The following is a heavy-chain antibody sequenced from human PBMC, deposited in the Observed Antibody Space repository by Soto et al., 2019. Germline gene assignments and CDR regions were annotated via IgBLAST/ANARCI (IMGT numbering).Heavy chain of an antibody. CDR2: IYPGDSDT. CDR1: GYSFTSYW. Sequence: GESLKISCKGSGYSFTSYWIGWVRQMPGKGLEWMGIIYPGDSDTRYSPSFQGQVTISADKSISTAYLQWSSLKASDTAMYYCARPRAYYYDSSGYYRGAFDIWGQGTMVTVS. CDR3: ARPRAYYYDSSGYYRGAFDI. J-gene: IGHJ3*02. D-gene: IGHD3-22*01. V-gene: IGHV5-51*01.